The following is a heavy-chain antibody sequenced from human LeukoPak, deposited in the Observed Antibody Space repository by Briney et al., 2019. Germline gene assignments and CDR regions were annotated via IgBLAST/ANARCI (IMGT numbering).Heavy chain of an antibody. Sequence: PGGSRRLSCAAPGFTFSNYWMHWFPKAPGKGLVWVSRFNSDGISTSYADSVKGRFPISRDNATNTLSLHVKSLRAEDTAVYYCARGYYDSSGYYLIDYWGQGTLVTVSS. CDR1: GFTFSNYW. CDR3: ARGYYDSSGYYLIDY. CDR2: FNSDGIST. J-gene: IGHJ4*02. V-gene: IGHV3-74*01. D-gene: IGHD3-22*01.